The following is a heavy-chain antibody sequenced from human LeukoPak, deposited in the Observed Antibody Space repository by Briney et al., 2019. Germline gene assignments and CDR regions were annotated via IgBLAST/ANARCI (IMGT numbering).Heavy chain of an antibody. J-gene: IGHJ4*02. V-gene: IGHV3-23*01. CDR3: ALEGRRRYFDY. CDR1: GFTFRSHA. CDR2: IYENGGTT. Sequence: PGGSLRLSCVGSGFTFRSHAMSWVRQAPEKGLEFASGIYENGGTTYYADSVKGRFSISRDNSKNTLYLQMNSLRAEDTAVYYCALEGRRRYFDYWGQGTLVTVSS.